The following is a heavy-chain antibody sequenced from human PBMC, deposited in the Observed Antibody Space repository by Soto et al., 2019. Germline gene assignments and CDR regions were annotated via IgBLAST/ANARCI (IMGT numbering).Heavy chain of an antibody. V-gene: IGHV3-33*01. Sequence: GGSLRLSCAASGFTFSSYGMHWVRQAPGKGLEWVAVIWYDGSNKYYADSVKGRFTISRDNSKNTLYLQMNSLRAEDTAVYYCAREKDYSRYCSGGSCYYFDYWGQGTLVTVSS. CDR1: GFTFSSYG. CDR3: AREKDYSRYCSGGSCYYFDY. J-gene: IGHJ4*02. CDR2: IWYDGSNK. D-gene: IGHD2-15*01.